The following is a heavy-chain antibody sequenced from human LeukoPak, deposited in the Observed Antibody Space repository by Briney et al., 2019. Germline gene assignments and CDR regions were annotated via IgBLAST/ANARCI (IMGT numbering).Heavy chain of an antibody. CDR2: INPSGTST. CDR3: ARGLRLRGYCTNGVCLNY. Sequence: ASVKVSCKASGDTFTSYYMHWVRRAPGQGLECMGIINPSGTSTSYAQKFQGRVTMTRDMSTSTVYMELSSLRSEDTAVYYCARGLRLRGYCTNGVCLNYWGQGTLVTVSS. CDR1: GDTFTSYY. D-gene: IGHD2-8*01. J-gene: IGHJ4*02. V-gene: IGHV1-46*01.